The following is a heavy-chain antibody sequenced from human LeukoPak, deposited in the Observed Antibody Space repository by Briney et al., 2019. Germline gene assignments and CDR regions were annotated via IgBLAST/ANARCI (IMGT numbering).Heavy chain of an antibody. Sequence: PSETLSLTCTVSGGSISSGGYYWSWIRQHPGKGLEWIGYIYYSGSTYYNPSLKSRVTISVDTSKNQFSLKLSSVTAADMAVYYCASLDCSSTSCPFDYWGQGTLVTVSS. J-gene: IGHJ4*02. V-gene: IGHV4-31*03. CDR1: GGSISSGGYY. CDR2: IYYSGST. D-gene: IGHD2-2*01. CDR3: ASLDCSSTSCPFDY.